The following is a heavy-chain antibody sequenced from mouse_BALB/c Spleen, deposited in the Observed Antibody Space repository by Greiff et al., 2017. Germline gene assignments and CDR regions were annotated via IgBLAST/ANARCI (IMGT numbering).Heavy chain of an antibody. Sequence: VQLVESGAELAKPGASVKMSCKASGYTFTSYWMHWVKQRPGQGLEWIGYINPSTGYTEYNQKFKDKATLTADKSSSTAYMQLSSLTSEDSAVYYCARYGNSWDYWGQGTSVTVSS. D-gene: IGHD2-1*01. CDR2: INPSTGYT. V-gene: IGHV1-7*01. CDR1: GYTFTSYW. J-gene: IGHJ4*01. CDR3: ARYGNSWDY.